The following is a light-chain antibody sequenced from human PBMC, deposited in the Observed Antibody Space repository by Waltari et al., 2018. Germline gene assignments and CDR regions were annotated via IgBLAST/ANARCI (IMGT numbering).Light chain of an antibody. J-gene: IGLJ3*02. CDR3: AAGDDSLSGLNWL. Sequence: QSVLTQPPSASGTPGQRVTISCSGGSANIGSHTVFWYQQLPGSAPKLLIYANKKRPSGVPDRFSASKSGSSASLAITGLQSEDEADYYCAAGDDSLSGLNWLFGGGTKLTVL. V-gene: IGLV1-44*01. CDR2: ANK. CDR1: SANIGSHT.